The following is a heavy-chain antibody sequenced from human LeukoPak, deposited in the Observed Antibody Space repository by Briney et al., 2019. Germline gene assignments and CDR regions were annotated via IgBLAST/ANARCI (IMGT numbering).Heavy chain of an antibody. CDR1: GGSISSYY. D-gene: IGHD3-22*01. CDR3: ARAGYYDSSGYYSFDY. CDR2: IYTSGST. V-gene: IGHV4-4*07. J-gene: IGHJ4*02. Sequence: SETLSVTCTVSGGSISSYYWSWIRQPAGKGLEWIGRIYTSGSTNYNPSPKSRVTMSVDTSKNQFSLKLSSVTAADTAVYYCARAGYYDSSGYYSFDYWGQGTLVTVSS.